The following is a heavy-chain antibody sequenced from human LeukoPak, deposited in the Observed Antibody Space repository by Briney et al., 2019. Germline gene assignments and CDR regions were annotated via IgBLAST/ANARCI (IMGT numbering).Heavy chain of an antibody. Sequence: GGSLRLSCAASGFTFSSYWMTWVRQAPGKGLEWVANINQDGSEKYYVDSVKGRFTISRDNAKNSLYVQMNSLRAEDTAVYYCAWQWLVLGAFDIWGQGTMVTVST. CDR2: INQDGSEK. CDR1: GFTFSSYW. J-gene: IGHJ3*02. V-gene: IGHV3-7*03. CDR3: AWQWLVLGAFDI. D-gene: IGHD6-19*01.